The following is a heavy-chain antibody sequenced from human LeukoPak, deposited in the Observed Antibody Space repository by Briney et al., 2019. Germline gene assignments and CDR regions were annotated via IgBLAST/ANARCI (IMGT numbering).Heavy chain of an antibody. V-gene: IGHV4-59*01. CDR3: ARGSRRDGYNYFDY. CDR2: IYYSGST. CDR1: GGSISNYY. D-gene: IGHD5-24*01. Sequence: PSETLSLTCTVSGGSISNYYWRLLRQPPGKGLEWIGYIYYSGSTNYNPSLKSRVTISVDTSKNQSSLKLSSVTAADTAVYYCARGSRRDGYNYFDYWGQGTLVTVSS. J-gene: IGHJ4*02.